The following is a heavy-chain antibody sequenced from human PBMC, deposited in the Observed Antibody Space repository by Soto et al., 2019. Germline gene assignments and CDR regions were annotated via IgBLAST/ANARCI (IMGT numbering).Heavy chain of an antibody. D-gene: IGHD2-2*03. Sequence: EVQLLESGGGLVQPGGFLRLSCAASGFTFSSYAMSWVRQAPGKGLEWVSAISGSGGSTYYADSVKGRFTISRDNSKNTLYLQMNSLRAEDTAVYYCAKDLDIVVVPAAPVAAFDIWGQGTMVTVSS. J-gene: IGHJ3*02. CDR1: GFTFSSYA. CDR2: ISGSGGST. CDR3: AKDLDIVVVPAAPVAAFDI. V-gene: IGHV3-23*01.